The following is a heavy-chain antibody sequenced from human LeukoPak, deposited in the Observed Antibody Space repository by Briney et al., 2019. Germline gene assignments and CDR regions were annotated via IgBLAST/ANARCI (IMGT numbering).Heavy chain of an antibody. CDR3: ARRRRYCSGGSCFYYYMDV. V-gene: IGHV3-23*01. D-gene: IGHD2-15*01. J-gene: IGHJ6*03. CDR2: ISGSGGST. Sequence: GGSLRLSCAASGFTFSNYAMNWVRQAPGKGLEWVSAISGSGGSTYYADSVKGRFTISRDNSKNTLYLQMNSLRAEDTAVYYCARRRRYCSGGSCFYYYMDVWGKGTTVTISS. CDR1: GFTFSNYA.